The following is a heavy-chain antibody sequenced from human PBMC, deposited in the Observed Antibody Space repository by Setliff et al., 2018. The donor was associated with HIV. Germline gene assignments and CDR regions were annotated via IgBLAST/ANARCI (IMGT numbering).Heavy chain of an antibody. CDR1: DYIFLSYG. V-gene: IGHV1-18*01. CDR3: AKDISASALYYYGMDV. Sequence: ASVKVSCKTSDYIFLSYGISWVRQAPGQGLEWMGWVSPYNGDTKYGQNVQGRVTLTTDTSTSTAYMELRSLRPDDTAVYYCAKDISASALYYYGMDVWGQGTTVTVSS. J-gene: IGHJ6*02. D-gene: IGHD6-13*01. CDR2: VSPYNGDT.